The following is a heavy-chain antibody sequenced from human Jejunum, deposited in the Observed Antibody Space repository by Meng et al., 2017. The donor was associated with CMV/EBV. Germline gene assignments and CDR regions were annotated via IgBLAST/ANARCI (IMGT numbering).Heavy chain of an antibody. CDR1: GGSISVYF. CDR3: ARGWGTTSPWDY. V-gene: IGHV4-59*01. J-gene: IGHJ4*02. D-gene: IGHD3-16*01. Sequence: YSVTGGSISVYFWSWSRHPPGKTPVWIGNIDFSGTTKYNPSLKSRVAFSVATSKRQFSLKLGSVAAADTAVYYCARGWGTTSPWDYWGQGMLVTVSS. CDR2: IDFSGTT.